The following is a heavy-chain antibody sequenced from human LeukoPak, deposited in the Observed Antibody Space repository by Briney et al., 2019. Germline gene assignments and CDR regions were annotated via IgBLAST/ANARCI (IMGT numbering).Heavy chain of an antibody. CDR3: ARGLMGATHIDY. D-gene: IGHD1-26*01. CDR1: GGSISGFY. V-gene: IGHV4-59*01. J-gene: IGHJ4*02. Sequence: SETLSLTCTVSGGSISGFYWGWIRQPPGKGLEWIGFIYYSGSANYNPSLKSRVTMSVDMSKNQFSLKLSSVTAADTAVYYCARGLMGATHIDYWGQGTLVTVSS. CDR2: IYYSGSA.